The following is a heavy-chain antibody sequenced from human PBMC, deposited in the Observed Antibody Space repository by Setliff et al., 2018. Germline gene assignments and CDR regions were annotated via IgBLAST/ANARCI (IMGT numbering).Heavy chain of an antibody. D-gene: IGHD6-13*01. V-gene: IGHV5-51*01. CDR3: ARVGQQLVYYYYGMDV. J-gene: IGHJ6*02. CDR2: IYPGDSDT. CDR1: GYSFTSYW. Sequence: SLKISCKGSGYSFTSYWIGWVRQMPGKGLEWMGIIYPGDSDTRYSPSFQGQVTISADKSISTAYLQWSSLKASDTAMYYCARVGQQLVYYYYGMDVWGQGTTVTVSS.